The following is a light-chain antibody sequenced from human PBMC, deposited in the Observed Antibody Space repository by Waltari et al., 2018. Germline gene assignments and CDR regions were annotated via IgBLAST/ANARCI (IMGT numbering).Light chain of an antibody. V-gene: IGKV1-5*03. CDR3: QQYNSYPWT. J-gene: IGKJ1*01. CDR2: KES. CDR1: QSLGFW. Sequence: DIQMTQSPSTLSASVGARVPITCRASQSLGFWLAWYQQKPGKAPKLLIYKESSLESGVPSRFSGSGSGTVFTLTISSLQPEDFATYYCQQYNSYPWTFGQGTKVEMK.